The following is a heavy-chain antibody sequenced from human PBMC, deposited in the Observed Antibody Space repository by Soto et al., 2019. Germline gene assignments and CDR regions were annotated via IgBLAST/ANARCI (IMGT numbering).Heavy chain of an antibody. CDR2: ISGSGGGT. Sequence: EVQLLESGGGLVQPGGSLRLSCAASGFTFSNYAMNWVRQAPGKGLEWVSSISGSGGGTYYAYSVKGRFTISRDNSKNTLYLHMTSLRADDTAVYHCAKATQPAAGYWGQGTLVTVSS. CDR1: GFTFSNYA. V-gene: IGHV3-23*01. J-gene: IGHJ4*02. CDR3: AKATQPAAGY. D-gene: IGHD6-13*01.